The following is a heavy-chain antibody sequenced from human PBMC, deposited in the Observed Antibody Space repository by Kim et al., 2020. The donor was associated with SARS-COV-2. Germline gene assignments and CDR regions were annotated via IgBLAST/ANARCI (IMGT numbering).Heavy chain of an antibody. CDR2: YI. V-gene: IGHV3-21*01. Sequence: YIYYADSVKGRFTISRDNAKNSLYLQMNSLRAEDTAVYYCARDLLGSDYWGQGTLVTVSS. J-gene: IGHJ4*02. CDR3: ARDLLGSDY. D-gene: IGHD2-15*01.